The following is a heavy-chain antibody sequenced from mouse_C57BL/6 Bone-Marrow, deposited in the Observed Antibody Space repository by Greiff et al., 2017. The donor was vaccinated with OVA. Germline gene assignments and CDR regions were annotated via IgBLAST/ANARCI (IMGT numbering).Heavy chain of an antibody. CDR1: GYTFTSYG. J-gene: IGHJ2*01. D-gene: IGHD1-1*01. V-gene: IGHV1-81*01. CDR2: IYPRSGNT. Sequence: QVQLQQSGAELARPGASVKLSCKASGYTFTSYGISWVKQRTGQGLEWIGEIYPRSGNTYYNEKVKGKATLTADKSSSTAYMELRSLTSEDSAVYFCASRFITYFDYWGQGTTLTVSS. CDR3: ASRFITYFDY.